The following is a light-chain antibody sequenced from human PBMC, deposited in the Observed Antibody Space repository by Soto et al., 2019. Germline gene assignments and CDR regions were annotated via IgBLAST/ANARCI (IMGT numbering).Light chain of an antibody. Sequence: SYELTQPPSVSVSPGQTASITCSGDKLGDKYACWYQQKPGQSPVLVIYQDSKRTSGIPERFSGSNSGNTATLTISGTKAMDEADYYCQAWDSSTYVVFGGGTKLTVL. V-gene: IGLV3-1*01. CDR1: KLGDKY. CDR3: QAWDSSTYVV. J-gene: IGLJ2*01. CDR2: QDS.